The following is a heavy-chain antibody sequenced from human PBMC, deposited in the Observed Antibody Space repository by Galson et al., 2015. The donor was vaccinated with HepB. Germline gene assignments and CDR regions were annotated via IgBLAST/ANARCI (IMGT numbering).Heavy chain of an antibody. CDR2: ITSTGDTI. CDR1: GFSFSTWA. D-gene: IGHD4-17*01. V-gene: IGHV3-23*01. Sequence: SLRLSCAASGFSFSTWALTWVRQAPGKGLEWVSVITSTGDTIYYADSVKGRFTVSRGNSKSTLYLQLSNLRADDTAVYYCAKNYGYFDSWGQGTLVTVSS. CDR3: AKNYGYFDS. J-gene: IGHJ4*02.